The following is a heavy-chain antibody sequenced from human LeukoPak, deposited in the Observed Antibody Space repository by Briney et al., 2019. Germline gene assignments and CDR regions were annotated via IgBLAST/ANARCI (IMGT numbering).Heavy chain of an antibody. D-gene: IGHD1-14*01. CDR2: INHSGST. Sequence: PSETLSLTCTVSGYSISSGHYWGWIRQPPGKGLEWIGEINHSGSTNYNPSLKSRVTISVDTSKNQFSLKLSSVTAADTAVYYCARFMNWASISGLDYWGQGTLVTVSS. CDR3: ARFMNWASISGLDY. V-gene: IGHV4-38-2*02. CDR1: GYSISSGHY. J-gene: IGHJ4*02.